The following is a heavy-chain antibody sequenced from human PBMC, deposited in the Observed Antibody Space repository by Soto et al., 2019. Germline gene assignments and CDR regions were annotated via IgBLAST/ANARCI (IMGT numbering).Heavy chain of an antibody. J-gene: IGHJ6*02. CDR2: INPNSGDT. V-gene: IGHV1-2*02. Sequence: ASVKVSCKASGYTFTDYYVHWLRQAPGPGLEWVGWINPNSGDTKYAQKFQARVTLTRDTSITTVYMELTSLDSDDTAVYYCARERITPTDTGDFYHYGLDVWGQGTTVTVSS. D-gene: IGHD6-13*01. CDR1: GYTFTDYY. CDR3: ARERITPTDTGDFYHYGLDV.